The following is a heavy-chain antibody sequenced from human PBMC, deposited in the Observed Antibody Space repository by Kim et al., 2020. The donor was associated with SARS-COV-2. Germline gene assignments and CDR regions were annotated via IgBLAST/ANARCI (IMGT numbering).Heavy chain of an antibody. CDR1: GGTFSSYA. D-gene: IGHD3-22*01. V-gene: IGHV1-69*13. J-gene: IGHJ4*02. CDR3: ARENNLYYYDSSRFFDY. CDR2: IIPIFGKA. Sequence: SVKVSCKASGGTFSSYAISWVRQAPGQGLEWMGGIIPIFGKANYAQKFQGRVTITADESTSTAYMELSSLRSEDTAVYYCARENNLYYYDSSRFFDYWGQGTLVTVSS.